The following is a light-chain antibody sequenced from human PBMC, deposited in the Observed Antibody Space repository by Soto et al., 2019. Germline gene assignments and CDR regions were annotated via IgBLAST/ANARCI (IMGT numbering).Light chain of an antibody. J-gene: IGLJ1*01. CDR1: SSDVGGFNY. CDR3: SSYTSRTTPA. Sequence: QSALTRPASVSGSPGQSITISCTGTSSDVGGFNYVSWYQQYPGKAPKLMIYDVSNRPSGVSNRFSGSKSGNTASLSISGLQAEDEADYYCSSYTSRTTPAFGTGTKLTVL. V-gene: IGLV2-14*01. CDR2: DVS.